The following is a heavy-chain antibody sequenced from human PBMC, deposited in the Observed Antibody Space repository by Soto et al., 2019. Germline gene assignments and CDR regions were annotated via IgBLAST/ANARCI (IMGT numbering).Heavy chain of an antibody. V-gene: IGHV3-30*18. CDR2: ISYDGSNK. Sequence: LRLSCAASGFTFSRDGMHWVRQAPGKGLEWVAVISYDGSNKYYADSVKGRFTISRDNSKNTLYLQMNSLRAEDTAVYYCAKDHSAVAGYYFDYWGQGTLVTVSS. J-gene: IGHJ4*02. CDR1: GFTFSRDG. D-gene: IGHD6-19*01. CDR3: AKDHSAVAGYYFDY.